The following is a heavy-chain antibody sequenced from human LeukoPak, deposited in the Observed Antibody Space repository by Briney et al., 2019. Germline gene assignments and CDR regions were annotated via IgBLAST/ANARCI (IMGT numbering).Heavy chain of an antibody. CDR3: AGGPNLDGYNSYYMDV. CDR1: GFTFSSYS. V-gene: IGHV3-21*01. J-gene: IGHJ6*03. Sequence: GGSLRLSCAASGFTFSSYSMNWVRQAPGKGLEWVSSISSSSSYIYYADSVKGRFTISRDNAKNSLYLQMNSLRAEDTAVYYYAGGPNLDGYNSYYMDVWGKGTTVTVSS. CDR2: ISSSSSYI. D-gene: IGHD5-24*01.